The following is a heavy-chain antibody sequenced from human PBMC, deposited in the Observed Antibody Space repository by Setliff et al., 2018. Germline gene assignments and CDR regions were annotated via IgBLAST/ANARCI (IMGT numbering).Heavy chain of an antibody. V-gene: IGHV4-39*07. CDR3: ARGGSYLY. D-gene: IGHD1-26*01. CDR2: IYYSGST. J-gene: IGHJ4*02. CDR1: GGSISSSSYY. Sequence: KPSETLSLTCTVSGGSISSSSYYWGWIRQPPGKGLEWIGSIYYSGSTYYIPSLKSRVTISVDTSKNQFSLKLSSVTAADTAVYYCARGGSYLYWGQGTLVTVSS.